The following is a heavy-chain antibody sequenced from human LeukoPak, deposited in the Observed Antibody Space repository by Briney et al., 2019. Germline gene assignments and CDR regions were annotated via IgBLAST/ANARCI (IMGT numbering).Heavy chain of an antibody. D-gene: IGHD3-16*02. CDR1: GYSFTSYW. CDR3: ARAYYDYVWGSYRPFDY. V-gene: IGHV5-51*01. J-gene: IGHJ4*02. CDR2: IYPGDSDT. Sequence: GESLKISCKGSGYSFTSYWIGWLRQMPGKGLEWMGIIYPGDSDTRYSPSFQGQVTISADRSISTAYLQWSSLKASDTAMYYCARAYYDYVWGSYRPFDYWGQGTLVTVSS.